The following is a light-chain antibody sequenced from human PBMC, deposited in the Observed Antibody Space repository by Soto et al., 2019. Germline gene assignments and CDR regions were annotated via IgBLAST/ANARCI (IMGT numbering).Light chain of an antibody. CDR3: SSYTTTSTHYV. V-gene: IGLV2-14*01. Sequence: QSALTQPASMSGSDGQSITISCSGSSGDVGGYNYVSWYQQHPGKAPKLMIYEVSNRPSGVSNRFSGSKSGNTASLTISGLQAEDEADYYCSSYTTTSTHYVFGTGTKVTVL. CDR2: EVS. J-gene: IGLJ1*01. CDR1: SGDVGGYNY.